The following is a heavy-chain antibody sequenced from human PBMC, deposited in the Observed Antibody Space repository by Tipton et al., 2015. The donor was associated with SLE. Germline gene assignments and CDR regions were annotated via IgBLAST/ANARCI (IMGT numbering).Heavy chain of an antibody. CDR1: GFTVSSKY. J-gene: IGHJ1*01. V-gene: IGHV3-53*05. CDR2: IYSGGST. CDR3: ASPPATIFGVVTLT. D-gene: IGHD3-3*01. Sequence: SLRLSCAASGFTVSSKYMSWVRQAPGKGLQWVSVIYSGGSTYYADSVKGRFTISRDNSKNTLYLQMNSLRAEDTTVYYCASPPATIFGVVTLTWGQGTLVTVSS.